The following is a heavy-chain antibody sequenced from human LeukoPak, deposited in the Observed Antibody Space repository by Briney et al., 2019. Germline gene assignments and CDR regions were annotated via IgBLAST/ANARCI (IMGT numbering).Heavy chain of an antibody. CDR1: GGSISTYY. J-gene: IGHJ3*02. CDR2: IYYTGST. Sequence: SETLSLTCTVSGGSISTYYWSWIRQPPGKGLEWIGYIYYTGSTNYNPSLKSRVTISVDTSKNQFSLKLSSVTAADTAVYYCAGGDIEASLVGAFDIWGQGTMVTVSS. D-gene: IGHD6-13*01. V-gene: IGHV4-59*01. CDR3: AGGDIEASLVGAFDI.